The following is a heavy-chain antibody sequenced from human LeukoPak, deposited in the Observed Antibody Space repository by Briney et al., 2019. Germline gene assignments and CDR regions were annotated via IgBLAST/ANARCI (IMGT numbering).Heavy chain of an antibody. D-gene: IGHD1-26*01. CDR3: ARFYSGSYQGTDWFDP. V-gene: IGHV4-59*01. CDR2: IYYSGST. Sequence: PSETLSLTCTVSGGSISSYYWSWIRQPPGKGLEWIGYIYYSGSTNYNPSLKSRVTISVDTSKNQFSLKLSSVTAADTAVYYCARFYSGSYQGTDWFDPWGQGTLVTVSS. CDR1: GGSISSYY. J-gene: IGHJ5*02.